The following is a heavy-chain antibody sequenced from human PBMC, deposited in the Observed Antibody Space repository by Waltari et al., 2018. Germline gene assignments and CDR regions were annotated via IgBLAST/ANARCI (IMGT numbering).Heavy chain of an antibody. CDR3: ARGVVVVAATGWYFDL. CDR1: GFTFSSYS. D-gene: IGHD2-15*01. J-gene: IGHJ2*01. Sequence: EVQLVESGGGLVKPGGSLRLSCAASGFTFSSYSMNWVRQAPGKGLEWVSSISSSSSYRYYADSVKGRFTISRDNAKNSLYLQMNSLRAEDTAVYYCARGVVVVAATGWYFDLWGRGTLVTVSS. V-gene: IGHV3-21*01. CDR2: ISSSSSYR.